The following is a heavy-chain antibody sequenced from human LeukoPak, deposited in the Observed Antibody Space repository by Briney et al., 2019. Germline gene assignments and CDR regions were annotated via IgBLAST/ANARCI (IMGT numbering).Heavy chain of an antibody. CDR3: ATCSRLRRQYYFDY. Sequence: SETLSLTCTVSGGSISSGGYYWSWLRQHPGKGLEWIGYIYYSGSTYYNPSLKSRVTISVDTSKNQFSLKLSSVTAADTAVYYCATCSRLRRQYYFDYWGQGTLVTVSS. CDR2: IYYSGST. CDR1: GGSISSGGYY. J-gene: IGHJ4*02. D-gene: IGHD4-17*01. V-gene: IGHV4-31*03.